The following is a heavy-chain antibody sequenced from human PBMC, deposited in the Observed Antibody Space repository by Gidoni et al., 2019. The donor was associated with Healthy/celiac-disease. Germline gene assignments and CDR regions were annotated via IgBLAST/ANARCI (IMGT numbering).Heavy chain of an antibody. CDR2: ISSSSSYI. V-gene: IGHV3-21*01. J-gene: IGHJ6*02. Sequence: EVQLVESGGGLVKPGGSLRLSCAASGFTFSSYSMNWVRQAPGKGLEWVSSISSSSSYIYYADSVKGRFTISRDNAKNSLYLQMNSLRAEDTAVYYCARDGWDSNYSYYYGMDVWGQGTTVTVSS. CDR1: GFTFSSYS. D-gene: IGHD4-4*01. CDR3: ARDGWDSNYSYYYGMDV.